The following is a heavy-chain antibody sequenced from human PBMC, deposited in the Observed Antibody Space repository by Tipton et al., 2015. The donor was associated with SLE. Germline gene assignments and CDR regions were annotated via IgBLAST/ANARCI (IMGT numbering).Heavy chain of an antibody. V-gene: IGHV3-69-1*01. CDR1: GFTFSDYY. Sequence: SLRLSCVASGFTFSDYYMNWVRQAPGKGLEWVSSIRSSSTVYYADSVKGRFTISRDNTKHSLSLQMNSLTAEDTGVYYCAGGSPHSNSCFDYWGQGTLVTVSS. D-gene: IGHD2-2*01. CDR3: AGGSPHSNSCFDY. CDR2: IRSSSTV. J-gene: IGHJ4*02.